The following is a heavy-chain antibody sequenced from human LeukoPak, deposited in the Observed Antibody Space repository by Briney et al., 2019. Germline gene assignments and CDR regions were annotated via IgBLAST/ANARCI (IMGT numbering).Heavy chain of an antibody. Sequence: PSETLSLTCTVSGGSISSGGYYWSWIRQPPGKGLEWIGYIYHSGSTYYNPSLKSRVTISVDRSKNQFSLKLSSVTAADTAVYYCARDHPGGDPYSSSFDYWGQGTLVTVSS. CDR2: IYHSGST. CDR1: GGSISSGGYY. V-gene: IGHV4-30-2*01. J-gene: IGHJ4*02. CDR3: ARDHPGGDPYSSSFDY. D-gene: IGHD6-6*01.